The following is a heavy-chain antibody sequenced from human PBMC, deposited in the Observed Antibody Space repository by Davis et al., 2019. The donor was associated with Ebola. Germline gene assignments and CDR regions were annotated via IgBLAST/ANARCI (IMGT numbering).Heavy chain of an antibody. V-gene: IGHV1-46*01. CDR1: GYTFSDYY. CDR2: INPSDGGT. D-gene: IGHD3-10*01. Sequence: ASVKVSCKASGYTFSDYYVHWVRQAPGQGLEWMGIINPSDGGTTYAQRFQGRVTMTRDTSTTTVYMDLSSLGFEDTAVYYCASPPVVRGYWGQGTLVTVSS. J-gene: IGHJ4*02. CDR3: ASPPVVRGY.